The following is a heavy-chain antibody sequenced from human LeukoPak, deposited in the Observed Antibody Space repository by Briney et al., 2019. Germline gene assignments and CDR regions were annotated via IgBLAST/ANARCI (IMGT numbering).Heavy chain of an antibody. D-gene: IGHD5-12*01. CDR1: GFTFSSYW. CDR2: IKPDGSEK. V-gene: IGHV3-7*01. Sequence: GGSQRLSCATSGFTFSSYWMSWVRQAPGKGLEWVANIKPDGSEKNYVDSVKGRFTISRDNGKNSLYLQMNSLRGEDAAVYYRAKGGSGFDYWGQGTLVTVSS. CDR3: AKGGSGFDY. J-gene: IGHJ4*02.